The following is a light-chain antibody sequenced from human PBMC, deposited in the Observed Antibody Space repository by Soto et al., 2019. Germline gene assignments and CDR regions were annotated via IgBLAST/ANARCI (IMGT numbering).Light chain of an antibody. Sequence: QLSKSPATLSAGGRIINTKTCRASQSINSWLAWYQQKPGKAPKLLIYKASNLESGVPSRFSGSGSGTEFTLTISRLQPDDFATYYCQQYNAYRSFGQETKVDIK. CDR2: KAS. J-gene: IGKJ1*01. CDR3: QQYNAYRS. V-gene: IGKV1-5*03. CDR1: QSINSW.